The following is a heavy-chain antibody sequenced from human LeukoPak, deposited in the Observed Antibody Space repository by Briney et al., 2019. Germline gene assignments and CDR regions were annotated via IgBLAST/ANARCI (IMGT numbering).Heavy chain of an antibody. CDR2: IYISGST. D-gene: IGHD3-10*01. Sequence: PSETLSLTCTVSGGSISSYYWSCIRQPAGKGLEWIGRIYISGSTNYNPSLKSRVTMSADTSKNQFSLKLTSVTAADTAVYYCARDKGFMVRGVINYGMDVWGQGTTVTVSS. V-gene: IGHV4-4*07. CDR1: GGSISSYY. CDR3: ARDKGFMVRGVINYGMDV. J-gene: IGHJ6*02.